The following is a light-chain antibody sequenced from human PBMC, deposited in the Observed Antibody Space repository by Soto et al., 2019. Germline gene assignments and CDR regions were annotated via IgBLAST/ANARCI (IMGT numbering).Light chain of an antibody. J-gene: IGKJ3*01. V-gene: IGKV1-5*01. Sequence: DIQMTQSPSTLSASVGDRVTITCRASQSISSWLAWYQQKPGKAPKLLIYDASSLESGVPSRFSGSGSGTEFTLTISSLQPXXFATYYCQQYNSYPFTFGPGTKVDIK. CDR3: QQYNSYPFT. CDR2: DAS. CDR1: QSISSW.